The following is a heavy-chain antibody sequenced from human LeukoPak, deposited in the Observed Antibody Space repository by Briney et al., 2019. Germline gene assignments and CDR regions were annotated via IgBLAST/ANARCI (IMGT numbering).Heavy chain of an antibody. Sequence: GGSLRLSCAASGFTFDDYAMHWVRQAPGKGLEWVSGISWNSGSIGYADSVKGRFTISRDNSKNTLYLHMNSLRAEDTAVYYCAKAPQYYYGSGTSYYFDYWGQGTLVTVSS. CDR2: ISWNSGSI. J-gene: IGHJ4*02. D-gene: IGHD3-10*01. V-gene: IGHV3-9*01. CDR1: GFTFDDYA. CDR3: AKAPQYYYGSGTSYYFDY.